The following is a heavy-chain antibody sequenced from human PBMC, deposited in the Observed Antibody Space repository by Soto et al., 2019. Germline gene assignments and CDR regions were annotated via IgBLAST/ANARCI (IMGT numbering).Heavy chain of an antibody. Sequence: QVQLQESGPGLVKPSQTLSLTCTVSCGSISSGGYYWSWIRQHPGKGLEWIGYIYYSGSTYYNPSLKSRVTISVDTSKNQFSLKLSSVTAADTAVYYCARDREMEGAFDYCGQGTLVTVSS. V-gene: IGHV4-31*03. J-gene: IGHJ4*02. CDR2: IYYSGST. CDR3: ARDREMEGAFDY. CDR1: CGSISSGGYY. D-gene: IGHD1-1*01.